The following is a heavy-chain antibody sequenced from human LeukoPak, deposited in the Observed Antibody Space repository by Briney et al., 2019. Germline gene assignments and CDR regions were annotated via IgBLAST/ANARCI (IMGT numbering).Heavy chain of an antibody. D-gene: IGHD6-6*01. J-gene: IGHJ3*02. CDR2: IIPIFGTA. V-gene: IGHV1-69*05. CDR1: GGTVSSYA. CDR3: PRDPRPAPTEYHSSSSGRAFDI. Sequence: ASVKVSCKASGGTVSSYAISWVRQAPGQGLEWMGGIIPIFGTANYAQKFQGRVTITTEESTSTAYMELSSLRSEDTAVYYCPRDPRPAPTEYHSSSSGRAFDIWRQGTMVTVSS.